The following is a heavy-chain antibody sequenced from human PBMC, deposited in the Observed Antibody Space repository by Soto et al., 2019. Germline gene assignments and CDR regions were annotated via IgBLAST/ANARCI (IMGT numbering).Heavy chain of an antibody. CDR2: ISGDGSST. Sequence: EVQLVDSGGGLVQPGGSLRLSCAASEFTFRSYWMHWVRQSPGKGLVWVSRISGDGSSTTYADSVRGRFTISRDNAKNTVYLQMDSLRADDTGVYYCARNLPGTYGAFGIWGQGNMVSVS. V-gene: IGHV3-74*01. J-gene: IGHJ3*02. D-gene: IGHD1-7*01. CDR1: EFTFRSYW. CDR3: ARNLPGTYGAFGI.